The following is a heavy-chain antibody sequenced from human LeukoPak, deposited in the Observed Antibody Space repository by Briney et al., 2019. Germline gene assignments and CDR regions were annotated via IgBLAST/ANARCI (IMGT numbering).Heavy chain of an antibody. J-gene: IGHJ4*02. Sequence: GGSLRLSCAASGFTFSSYAMHWVRQAPGKGLEWVAVISYDGSNKYYADSVKGRFTISRDNAKNSLYLQMNSLRAEDTAVYYCARDRAVSGTPDYWGQGTLVTVSS. D-gene: IGHD6-19*01. CDR1: GFTFSSYA. CDR3: ARDRAVSGTPDY. V-gene: IGHV3-30-3*01. CDR2: ISYDGSNK.